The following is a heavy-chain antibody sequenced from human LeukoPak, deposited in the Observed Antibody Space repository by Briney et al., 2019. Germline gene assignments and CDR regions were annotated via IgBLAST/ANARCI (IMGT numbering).Heavy chain of an antibody. CDR1: GFTFSSYG. CDR3: AKDLRDSSGWTFDY. Sequence: GGSLRLSCAASGFTFSSYGMHWVRQAPGKGLEWVAFIRYDGSNKYYADSVKGRFAISRDNSKNTLYLQMNSLRAEDTAVYYCAKDLRDSSGWTFDYWAREPWSPSPQ. J-gene: IGHJ4*02. V-gene: IGHV3-30*02. CDR2: IRYDGSNK. D-gene: IGHD6-19*01.